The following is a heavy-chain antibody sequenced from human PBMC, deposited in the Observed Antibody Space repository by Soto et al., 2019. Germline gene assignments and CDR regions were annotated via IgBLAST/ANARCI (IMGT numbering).Heavy chain of an antibody. V-gene: IGHV4-31*03. CDR3: ARARNWNDVFEY. CDR1: GGSISSGGYY. CDR2: IYYSGST. D-gene: IGHD1-20*01. J-gene: IGHJ4*02. Sequence: SETLSLTCTVSGGSISSGGYYWSWIRQHPGKGLEWIGYIYYSGSTYYNPSLKSRVTISVDTSKNQFSLKLSSVTAADTAVYYCARARNWNDVFEYWGQGTLVTVSS.